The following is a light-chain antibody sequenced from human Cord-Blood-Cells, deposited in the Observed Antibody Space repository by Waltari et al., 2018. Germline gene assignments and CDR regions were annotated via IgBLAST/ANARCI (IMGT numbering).Light chain of an antibody. V-gene: IGLV8-61*01. CDR3: VLYMGSGIWV. Sequence: QTVVTQEPSFSVSPGGTVTLTCGLSSGSVSTSYYPSWYQQTPGQAPRTLIYSTNTRSSGVPDSFSGSILGNKAALTITGAQADDESYYYCVLYMGSGIWVFGGGTKLTVL. CDR2: STN. CDR1: SGSVSTSYY. J-gene: IGLJ3*02.